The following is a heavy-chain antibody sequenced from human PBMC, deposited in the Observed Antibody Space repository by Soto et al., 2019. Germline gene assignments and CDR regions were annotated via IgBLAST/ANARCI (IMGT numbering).Heavy chain of an antibody. V-gene: IGHV1-18*01. D-gene: IGHD5-18*01. CDR2: ISAYNGNT. J-gene: IGHJ6*03. CDR1: GSTFTSYG. CDR3: ARDSGYSYGWFYYYYMEV. Sequence: GAALKVSCKASGSTFTSYGSSWGLHTTGEGGEWMGWISAYNGNTNYAQKLQGRVTMTTDTSTSTAYMELSSLRSDDTAVYYCARDSGYSYGWFYYYYMEVWGKGTTVTVSS.